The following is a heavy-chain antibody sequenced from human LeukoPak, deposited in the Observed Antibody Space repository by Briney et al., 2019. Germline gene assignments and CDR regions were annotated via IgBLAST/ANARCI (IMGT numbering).Heavy chain of an antibody. D-gene: IGHD3-22*01. CDR2: ISAYNGNT. CDR3: ARENPLITTPLRY. Sequence: ASAKVSCKASGYTFAGYGISWVRQAPGQGLEWMGWISAYNGNTNYAQKLQGRVTMTTDTSTSTAYMELRSLRSDDTAVYYCARENPLITTPLRYWGQGTLVTVSS. CDR1: GYTFAGYG. J-gene: IGHJ4*02. V-gene: IGHV1-18*01.